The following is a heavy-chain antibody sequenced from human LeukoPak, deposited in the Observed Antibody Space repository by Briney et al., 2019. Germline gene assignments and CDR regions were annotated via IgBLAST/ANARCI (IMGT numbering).Heavy chain of an antibody. CDR2: IYYSGST. CDR3: ARRGWFGKVNWFDP. V-gene: IGHV4-61*05. J-gene: IGHJ5*02. D-gene: IGHD3-10*01. Sequence: SETLSLTCTVSGGSISSTSYYWGWIRQPPGKGLEWIGYIYYSGSTNYNPSLKSRVTISVDTSKNQFSLKLSSVTAADTAVYYCARRGWFGKVNWFDPWGQGTLVTVSS. CDR1: GGSISSTSYY.